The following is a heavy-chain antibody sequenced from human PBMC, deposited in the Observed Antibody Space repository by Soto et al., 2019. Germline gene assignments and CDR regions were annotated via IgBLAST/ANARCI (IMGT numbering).Heavy chain of an antibody. J-gene: IGHJ6*02. CDR3: ARGSGSGSYLPYYYYYGMDV. Sequence: PSETLSLTCTVSGGSISSYYWSWIRQPPGKGLEWIGYIYYSGSTNYNPSLKSRVTISVDTSKNQFSLKLSSVTAADTAVYYCARGSGSGSYLPYYYYYGMDVWGQGTTVTVSS. CDR2: IYYSGST. D-gene: IGHD3-10*01. CDR1: GGSISSYY. V-gene: IGHV4-59*01.